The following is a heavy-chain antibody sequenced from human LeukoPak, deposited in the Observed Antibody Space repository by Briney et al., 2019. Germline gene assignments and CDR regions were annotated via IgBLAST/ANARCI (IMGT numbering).Heavy chain of an antibody. Sequence: SGTLSLTCAVYGGSFSGYYWSWIRQPPGKGLEWIGEINHSGSTNYNPSLKSRVTISVDTSKNQFSLKLSSVTAADTAVYYCARGTLTLTYWFDPWGQGTLVTVSS. CDR3: ARGTLTLTYWFDP. D-gene: IGHD4/OR15-4a*01. CDR2: INHSGST. J-gene: IGHJ5*02. CDR1: GGSFSGYY. V-gene: IGHV4-34*01.